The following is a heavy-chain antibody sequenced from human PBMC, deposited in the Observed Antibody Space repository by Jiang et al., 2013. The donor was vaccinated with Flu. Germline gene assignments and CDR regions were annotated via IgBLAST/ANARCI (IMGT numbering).Heavy chain of an antibody. D-gene: IGHD3-22*01. Sequence: GAEVKKPGASVKVSCKASGYTFTGYYMHWVRQAPGQGLEWMGWINPNSGGTNYAQKFQGWVTMTRDTSISTAYMELSRLRSDDTAVYYCARGVTMIVVVNRGRVLDAFDIWGQGTMVTVSS. CDR3: ARGVTMIVVVNRGRVLDAFDI. CDR1: GYTFTGYY. J-gene: IGHJ3*02. V-gene: IGHV1-2*04. CDR2: INPNSGGT.